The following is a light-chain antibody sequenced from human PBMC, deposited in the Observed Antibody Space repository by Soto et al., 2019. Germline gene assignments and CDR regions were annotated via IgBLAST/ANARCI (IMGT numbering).Light chain of an antibody. Sequence: QSALTQPPSASGSPGQSVAISCTGTSSDVGGYNYVSWYQQHPGKAPKLMIYEVNKRPSGVLDRFSGSKSGNTAPLTGSGLQAEEEADYYCSSYAGSSNVFGTGTKLTVL. CDR2: EVN. CDR1: SSDVGGYNY. J-gene: IGLJ1*01. CDR3: SSYAGSSNV. V-gene: IGLV2-8*01.